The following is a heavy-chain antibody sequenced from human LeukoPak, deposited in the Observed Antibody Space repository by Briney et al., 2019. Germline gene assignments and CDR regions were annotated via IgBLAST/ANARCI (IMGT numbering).Heavy chain of an antibody. Sequence: PSETLSLTCAVYGGSFSGYYWSWIRQPPGKGLEWIGEINHSGSTNYNPSLKSRVAISVDTSKNQFSLKLSSVTAADTAVYYCAILGREAMAPIDDWGQGTVVSVSS. CDR3: AILGREAMAPIDD. V-gene: IGHV4-34*01. CDR1: GGSFSGYY. D-gene: IGHD5-18*01. J-gene: IGHJ4*02. CDR2: INHSGST.